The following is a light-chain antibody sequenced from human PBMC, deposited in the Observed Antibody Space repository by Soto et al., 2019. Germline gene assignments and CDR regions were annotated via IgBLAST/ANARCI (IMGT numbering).Light chain of an antibody. CDR1: SSNVGTKF. J-gene: IGLJ3*02. CDR3: ATWDASLGGYWV. Sequence: QSVLTQPPSASGTPGQTVSISCSGSSSNVGTKFVYWYQQVPGTAPKLLIYMNNQRPSGVPDRFSGSKSGASASLAISGLRSEDEADYYCATWDASLGGYWVFGGGTKLTVL. V-gene: IGLV1-47*01. CDR2: MNN.